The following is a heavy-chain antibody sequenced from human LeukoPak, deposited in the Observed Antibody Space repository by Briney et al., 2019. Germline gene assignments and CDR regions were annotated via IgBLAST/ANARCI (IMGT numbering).Heavy chain of an antibody. V-gene: IGHV3-21*01. D-gene: IGHD3-10*01. Sequence: GGSLRLSCAASGFTFSSYSMNWVRQAPGKGLEWVSSISSSSSYIYYADSVKGRLTISRDNAKNSLYLQMNSLRAEDTAVYYCARDGAGEYLDLDAFDIWGQGTMVTVSS. CDR3: ARDGAGEYLDLDAFDI. CDR1: GFTFSSYS. J-gene: IGHJ3*02. CDR2: ISSSSSYI.